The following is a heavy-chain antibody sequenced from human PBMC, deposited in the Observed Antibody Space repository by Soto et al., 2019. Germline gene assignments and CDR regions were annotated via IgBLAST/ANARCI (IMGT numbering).Heavy chain of an antibody. CDR2: IYYSGST. D-gene: IGHD3-3*01. V-gene: IGHV4-30-4*01. J-gene: IGHJ6*02. Sequence: SETLSLTCTVSGGSISSGDYYWCWIRQPPGKGLEWIGYIYYSGSTYYNPSLKSRVTISVDTSKNQFSLKLSSVTAADTAVYYCARAYYDFWSGYLNYYYYYGMDVWGQGTTVTVSS. CDR3: ARAYYDFWSGYLNYYYYYGMDV. CDR1: GGSISSGDYY.